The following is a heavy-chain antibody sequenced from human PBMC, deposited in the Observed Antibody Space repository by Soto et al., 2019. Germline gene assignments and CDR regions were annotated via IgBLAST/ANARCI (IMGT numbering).Heavy chain of an antibody. D-gene: IGHD1-26*01. J-gene: IGHJ3*02. CDR1: GGSISSSSYY. CDR3: ARHPYSGTGDAFDI. Sequence: SETLSLTCTVSGGSISSSSYYWGWIRQPPGKGLEWIGSIYYSGSTYYNLSLKSRVTISVDTSKNQFSLKLSSVTAADTAVYYCARHPYSGTGDAFDIWGQGTMVTVSS. CDR2: IYYSGST. V-gene: IGHV4-39*01.